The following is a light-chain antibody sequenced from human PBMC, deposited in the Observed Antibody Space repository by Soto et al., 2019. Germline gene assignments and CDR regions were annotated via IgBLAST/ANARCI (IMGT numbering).Light chain of an antibody. CDR3: SSYAGTKTDVI. CDR1: ISDFGGYVY. CDR2: EVN. Sequence: QSALTQPPSASGSPGQSVTISCTGTISDFGGYVYVSWYQQYPGKAPKLMIYEVNKRPSGVTDRFSGSKSGNTASLTVSGLQAEDEADYYCSSYAGTKTDVIFGGGTKVTVL. J-gene: IGLJ2*01. V-gene: IGLV2-8*01.